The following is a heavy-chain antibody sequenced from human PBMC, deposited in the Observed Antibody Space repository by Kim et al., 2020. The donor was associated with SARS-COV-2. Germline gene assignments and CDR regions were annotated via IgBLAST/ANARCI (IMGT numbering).Heavy chain of an antibody. CDR3: ARSRSLDY. CDR2: GNGDT. V-gene: IGHV1-3*01. J-gene: IGHJ4*02. Sequence: GNGDTKFSKKFQGRVTLTSDTSASEAYMELSSLGSEDTAVYYCARSRSLDYWGQGTLVTVSS. D-gene: IGHD2-2*01.